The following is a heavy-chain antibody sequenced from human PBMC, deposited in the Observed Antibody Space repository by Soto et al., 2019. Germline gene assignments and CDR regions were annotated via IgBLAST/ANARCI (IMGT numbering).Heavy chain of an antibody. D-gene: IGHD5-18*01. CDR3: ARDLGYGLFDY. J-gene: IGHJ4*02. Sequence: EVQLVESGGGLVQPGGSLRLSCAASGFTFSSYSMNWVRQAPGKGLEWVSYIGSSGSTIYYADSVKCRFTISRDSAKNSMYLQMHSLRDDDTAVYYCARDLGYGLFDYWGQGTLVTVSS. CDR1: GFTFSSYS. V-gene: IGHV3-48*02. CDR2: IGSSGSTI.